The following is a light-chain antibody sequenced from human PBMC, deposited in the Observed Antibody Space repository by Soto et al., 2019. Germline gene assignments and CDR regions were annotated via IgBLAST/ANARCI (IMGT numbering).Light chain of an antibody. CDR2: DAS. V-gene: IGKV3D-11*02. CDR3: QQSYSTPIT. J-gene: IGKJ5*01. Sequence: EIVLTQSPATLSLSPGERATLSCRASQSVSSHLAWFQQRPGQAPRVLIYDASNRATGIPARFSGRGAGTDFTLSISSLQPEDFATYYCQQSYSTPITFGQGTRLEIK. CDR1: QSVSSH.